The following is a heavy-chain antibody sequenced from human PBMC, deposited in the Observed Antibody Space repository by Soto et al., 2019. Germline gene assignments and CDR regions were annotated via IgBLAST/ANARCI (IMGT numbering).Heavy chain of an antibody. Sequence: GGSQGLSCAASGFTFRDYYMSWIRQAPCKGLEWVSYISSSGSTIYYADSVKGRFTISRDNAKNSLYLQMNSLRAEDTAVYYCARPDVNDYGDSDHYFDYWGQGTLVTVSS. V-gene: IGHV3-11*01. CDR2: ISSSGSTI. CDR1: GFTFRDYY. CDR3: ARPDVNDYGDSDHYFDY. J-gene: IGHJ4*02. D-gene: IGHD4-17*01.